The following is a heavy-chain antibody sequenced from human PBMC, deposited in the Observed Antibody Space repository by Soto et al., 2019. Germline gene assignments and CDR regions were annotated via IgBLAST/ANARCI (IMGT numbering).Heavy chain of an antibody. CDR3: ARWGNTGTEFDY. J-gene: IGHJ4*02. CDR1: GGSVSDYY. Sequence: QVQLQQSGPGLVKPSETLSLTCTVSGGSVSDYYWNWIRQPPGKGLEWIGHFYYGGSSNYNPSLKGRVTISVDTSENQLSLRLSSVTAADTAVYYCARWGNTGTEFDYWGQGTLVTVSS. V-gene: IGHV4-59*02. CDR2: FYYGGSS. D-gene: IGHD5-18*01.